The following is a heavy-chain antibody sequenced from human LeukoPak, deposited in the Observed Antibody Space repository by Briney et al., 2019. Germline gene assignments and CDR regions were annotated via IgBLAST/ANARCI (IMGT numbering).Heavy chain of an antibody. D-gene: IGHD2-2*01. CDR3: TRLTEDLFLGYCSSTSCYPFDY. CDR1: GFTFSSYA. V-gene: IGHV3-23*01. CDR2: ISGSGGST. J-gene: IGHJ4*02. Sequence: PGGSLRLSCAASGFTFSSYAMSWVRQAPGKGLEWVSAISGSGGSTYYADSVKGRFTISRDNSKNTLYLQMNSLKTEDTAVYYCTRLTEDLFLGYCSSTSCYPFDYWGQGTLVTVSS.